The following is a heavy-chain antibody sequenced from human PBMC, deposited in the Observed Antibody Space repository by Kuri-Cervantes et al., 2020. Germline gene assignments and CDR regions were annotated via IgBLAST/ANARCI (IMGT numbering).Heavy chain of an antibody. CDR1: GFTFSSYA. CDR3: AKDPRTTVTGLFHY. J-gene: IGHJ4*02. V-gene: IGHV3-30*04. Sequence: GGSLKSPCAASGFTFSSYAMHWVRQAPGKGLEWVAVISYDGSNKYYADSVKGRFTISRDNSKNTLYLQMNSLRAEDTAVYYCAKDPRTTVTGLFHYWGQGTLVTVSS. CDR2: ISYDGSNK. D-gene: IGHD4-17*01.